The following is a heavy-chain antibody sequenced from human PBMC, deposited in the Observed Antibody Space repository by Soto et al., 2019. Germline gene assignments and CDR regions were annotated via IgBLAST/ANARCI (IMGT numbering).Heavy chain of an antibody. D-gene: IGHD3-16*01. Sequence: SETLSLTCTFSGDSIGSGNKYWSWIRQAPGKGLEWIGYIFSSGTTYYNPSLKSRLTMSLDTSQNQFSLKLNSVTAADTAVYLCACGGGRVRLDYSNSMVGWGPGTTVTVFS. V-gene: IGHV4-30-4*02. CDR2: IFSSGTT. CDR1: GDSIGSGNKY. CDR3: ACGGGRVRLDYSNSMVG. J-gene: IGHJ6*02.